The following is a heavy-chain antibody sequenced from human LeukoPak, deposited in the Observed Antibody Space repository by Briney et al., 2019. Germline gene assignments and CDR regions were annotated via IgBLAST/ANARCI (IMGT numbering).Heavy chain of an antibody. CDR3: ARRWPGGYSYGYV. V-gene: IGHV4-34*01. D-gene: IGHD5-18*01. CDR2: INHSGST. Sequence: SETLSLTCAVYGGSFSGYYWSWIRQPPGKGLEWIGEINHSGSTNYNPSLKSRVTISVDTSKNQFSLKLSSVTAAGTAVYYCARRWPGGYSYGYVWGQGTLVTVSS. CDR1: GGSFSGYY. J-gene: IGHJ4*02.